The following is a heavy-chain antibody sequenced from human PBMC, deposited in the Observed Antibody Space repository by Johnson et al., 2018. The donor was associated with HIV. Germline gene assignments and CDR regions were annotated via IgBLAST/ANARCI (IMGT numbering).Heavy chain of an antibody. CDR2: IWYDGSNK. CDR1: GFTFSTYG. D-gene: IGHD6-13*01. V-gene: IGHV3-33*06. Sequence: QVQLVESGGGVVQPGRSLRLSCEASGFTFSTYGAHWVRQAPGKGLEWVAGIWYDGSNKYYADSVKGRFSISRDNSKNLLYLQMNSLRAEDTAVYYCAKCIWGSSLIDAFDIWGHGTMVTVSS. CDR3: AKCIWGSSLIDAFDI. J-gene: IGHJ3*02.